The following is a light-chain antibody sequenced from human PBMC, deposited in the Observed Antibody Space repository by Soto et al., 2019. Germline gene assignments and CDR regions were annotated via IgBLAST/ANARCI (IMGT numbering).Light chain of an antibody. Sequence: EIVMTQSPATLSVSPGERATLSCRASQSISNNLAWYQQKSGQPPRLLIHGASTRAAGIPARFSGSGSATEFTLTISSLQSEDFAVYYCQQYNNWPLTFGGGTKVEIK. J-gene: IGKJ4*01. V-gene: IGKV3-15*01. CDR3: QQYNNWPLT. CDR1: QSISNN. CDR2: GAS.